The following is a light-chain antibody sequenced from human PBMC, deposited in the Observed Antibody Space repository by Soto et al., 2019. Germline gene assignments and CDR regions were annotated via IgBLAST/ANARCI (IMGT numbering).Light chain of an antibody. CDR3: DQYGSSNF. CDR1: QSVTSGY. V-gene: IGKV3-20*01. CDR2: SAS. Sequence: EVVLTQSPGTLSLSPGERVTLSCSASQSVTSGYLAWYQQKPGQAPRLLIYSASSRAAGILDRFTGSGSGTDFALTIDSLSREGFAVYYCDQYGSSNFFGQWTKLEIK. J-gene: IGKJ2*01.